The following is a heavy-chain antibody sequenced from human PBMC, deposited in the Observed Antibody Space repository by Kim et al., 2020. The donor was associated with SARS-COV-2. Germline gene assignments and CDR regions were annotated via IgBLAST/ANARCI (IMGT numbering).Heavy chain of an antibody. D-gene: IGHD5-18*01. CDR3: ARDRDGYSYGSSGMDV. V-gene: IGHV3-30*07. J-gene: IGHJ6*02. Sequence: VRGRFTTSRDNTKNTVYLQMNSLRAEDTAVYYCARDRDGYSYGSSGMDVWGQGTTVTVSS.